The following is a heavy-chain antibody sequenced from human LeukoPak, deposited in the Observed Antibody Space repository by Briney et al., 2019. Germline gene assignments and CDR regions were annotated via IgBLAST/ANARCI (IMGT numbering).Heavy chain of an antibody. CDR3: ARALVATGTGGFDP. Sequence: GGSLRLSCAASGFTFSSYWMHWVRQAPGKGLVWVSRISSDESARSYADSVKGRFTISRDNAKNTLYLQMNSLRAEDTAIYYCARALVATGTGGFDPWGQGTLVTVSS. CDR2: ISSDESAR. D-gene: IGHD3-9*01. V-gene: IGHV3-74*01. CDR1: GFTFSSYW. J-gene: IGHJ5*02.